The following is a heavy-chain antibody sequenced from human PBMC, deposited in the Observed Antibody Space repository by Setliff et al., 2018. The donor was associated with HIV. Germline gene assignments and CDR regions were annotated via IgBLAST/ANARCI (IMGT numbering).Heavy chain of an antibody. CDR2: IYPGASDT. Sequence: LGEYLKISCKGSGYSFTSYWIGWVRQMPGKGLEWMGIIYPGASDTRYSPSFQGQVTITAHTSTNTSYLQWASLRASDTAIYFSARFRGDILSVFGLVPHYPDFWGPGTVVTVSS. V-gene: IGHV5-51*01. CDR3: ARFRGDILSVFGLVPHYPDF. CDR1: GYSFTSYW. D-gene: IGHD3-3*01. J-gene: IGHJ4*02.